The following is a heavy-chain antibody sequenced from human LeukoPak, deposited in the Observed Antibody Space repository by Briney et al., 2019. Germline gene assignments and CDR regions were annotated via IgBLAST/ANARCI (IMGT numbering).Heavy chain of an antibody. CDR2: ISAYNGNT. V-gene: IGHV1-18*01. CDR1: GYTFTSYG. Sequence: ASVKVSCKASGYTFTSYGISWVRQAPGQGLEWMGWISAYNGNTNYAQKLQGRVTMTTDTSTSTAYMELRSLRSDDTAVYYCARDPPRGDSSGWYGDYWGQGTLVTVSS. D-gene: IGHD6-19*01. CDR3: ARDPPRGDSSGWYGDY. J-gene: IGHJ4*02.